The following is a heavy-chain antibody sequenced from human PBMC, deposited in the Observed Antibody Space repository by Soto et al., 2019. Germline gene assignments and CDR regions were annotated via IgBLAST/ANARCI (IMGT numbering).Heavy chain of an antibody. CDR3: AKGTSIPDYDFWSGYYTDPFDY. D-gene: IGHD3-3*01. J-gene: IGHJ4*02. CDR2: ISGSGGST. V-gene: IGHV3-23*01. CDR1: GFTFSSYA. Sequence: GSLRLSCAASGFTFSSYAMSWVRQAPGKGLEWVSAISGSGGSTYYADSVKGRFTISRDNSKNTLYLQMNSLRAEDTAVYYCAKGTSIPDYDFWSGYYTDPFDYWGQGTLVTVSS.